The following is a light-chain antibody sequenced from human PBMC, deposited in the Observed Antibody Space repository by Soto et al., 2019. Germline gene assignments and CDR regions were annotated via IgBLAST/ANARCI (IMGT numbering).Light chain of an antibody. CDR1: RTINTY. V-gene: IGKV1-6*01. J-gene: IGKJ4*01. Sequence: IQMTQSPSSLSASVGDTITITCRASRTINTYLNWFQQKPGEPPRLLIYGASTLHDGVPSRFSGSGSGTDFTLTISSLQPEDFATYYCLQDYNYPRTFGGGTKVDIK. CDR2: GAS. CDR3: LQDYNYPRT.